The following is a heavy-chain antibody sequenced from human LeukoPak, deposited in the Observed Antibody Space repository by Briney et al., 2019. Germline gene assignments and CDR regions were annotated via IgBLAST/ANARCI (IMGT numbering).Heavy chain of an antibody. CDR1: GFTFSSYA. CDR2: ISGSGVST. D-gene: IGHD5-24*01. J-gene: IGHJ4*02. V-gene: IGHV3-23*01. Sequence: GGSLRLSCAASGFTFSSYAMSWVRQAPGKGLEWVSAISGSGVSTYYGDSVKGQFTISRDNSRNTLYLQMYSLRAEDTAVYYCAKWLEGYRPDFDYWGQGTLVTVSS. CDR3: AKWLEGYRPDFDY.